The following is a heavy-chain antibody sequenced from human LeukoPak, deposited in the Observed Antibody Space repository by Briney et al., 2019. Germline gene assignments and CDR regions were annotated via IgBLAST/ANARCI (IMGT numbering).Heavy chain of an antibody. CDR1: GGTFSSYT. J-gene: IGHJ3*02. D-gene: IGHD3-22*01. CDR3: ARDLGSTGERRYYYDSSGYYYDAFDI. Sequence: SVNVSCKASGGTFSSYTISWVRQAPGQGLEWMGRIIPILGIANYAQKFQGRVTITADKSTSTAYMELSSLRSEDTAVYYCARDLGSTGERRYYYDSSGYYYDAFDIWGQGTMVTVSS. V-gene: IGHV1-69*04. CDR2: IIPILGIA.